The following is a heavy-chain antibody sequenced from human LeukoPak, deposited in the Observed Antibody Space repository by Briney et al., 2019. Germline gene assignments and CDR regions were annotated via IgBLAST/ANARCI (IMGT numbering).Heavy chain of an antibody. Sequence: GGSLRLSCVASGFMFSDHGFHWVRQAPGKGLEWVALIWYDGSKQYFTDSEKGRFTISRDNSQNTLYLQMNSLRGEDTAVYYCARDPAHGALDFGGQGTLVTISS. V-gene: IGHV3-33*01. J-gene: IGHJ4*02. CDR3: ARDPAHGALDF. CDR1: GFMFSDHG. D-gene: IGHD3-10*01. CDR2: IWYDGSKQ.